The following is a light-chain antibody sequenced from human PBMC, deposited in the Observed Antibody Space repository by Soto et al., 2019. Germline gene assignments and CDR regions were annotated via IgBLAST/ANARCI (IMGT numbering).Light chain of an antibody. V-gene: IGLV1-51*02. CDR1: SSNIGNNY. CDR3: GTWDSSLCAGV. J-gene: IGLJ3*02. CDR2: ENN. Sequence: QSVLTQPPSVSAAPGQKVTISCSGSSSNIGNNYLSWYQQLPGTAPKLLIYENNKRPSGIPDRFSGSKSGTSATLGITGLQTGDEADYYCGTWDSSLCAGVFGEGTKVTVL.